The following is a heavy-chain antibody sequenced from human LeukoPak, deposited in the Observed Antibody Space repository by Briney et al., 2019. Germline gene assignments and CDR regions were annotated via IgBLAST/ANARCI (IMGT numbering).Heavy chain of an antibody. CDR3: ARKTPRSSAFDI. CDR1: GYSISSGYY. V-gene: IGHV4-38-2*02. Sequence: PSETLSLTCTVSGYSISSGYYWGWIRQPPGKGLEWIGSIYHSGSTYYNPSLKSRVTISVDTSKNQFSLKLSSVTAADTAVYYCARKTPRSSAFDIWGQGTMVTVSS. J-gene: IGHJ3*02. D-gene: IGHD2-2*01. CDR2: IYHSGST.